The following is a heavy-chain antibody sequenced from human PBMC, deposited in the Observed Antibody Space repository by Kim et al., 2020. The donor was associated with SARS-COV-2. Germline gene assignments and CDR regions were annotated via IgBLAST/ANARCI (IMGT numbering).Heavy chain of an antibody. CDR3: TRVPGTAFAFGVAFDV. V-gene: IGHV3-73*01. J-gene: IGHJ3*01. CDR1: GFTFSDSA. CDR2: IRCKGNGYSN. Sequence: GGSLRLSCGASGFTFSDSAMHWVRRASGKGLEWLGRIRCKGNGYSNAYSASVRGRFTISRDDSRNTAYLQMNSPKTEDTDVYDCTRVPGTAFAFGVAFDV. D-gene: IGHD1-1*01.